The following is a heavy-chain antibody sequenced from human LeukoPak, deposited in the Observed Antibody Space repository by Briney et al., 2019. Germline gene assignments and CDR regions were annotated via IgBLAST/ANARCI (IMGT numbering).Heavy chain of an antibody. V-gene: IGHV3-33*01. CDR2: IWSDGTNE. CDR1: GFTFSGYA. D-gene: IGHD3-10*01. CDR3: ATNYGSGNTDHYFDY. Sequence: PGRSLRLSCAASGFTFSGYAMHWVRQAPGKGLEWVAVIWSDGTNEYYADSVKGRFTISRDNSKNTLYLQMNSLRAEDTAVYYCATNYGSGNTDHYFDYWGQGTLVTVSS. J-gene: IGHJ4*02.